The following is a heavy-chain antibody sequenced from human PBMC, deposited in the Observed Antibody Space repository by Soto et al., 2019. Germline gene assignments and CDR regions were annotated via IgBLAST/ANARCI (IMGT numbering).Heavy chain of an antibody. Sequence: EVEMLASGGGVVQPGESLRLSCVAPDFSFTSYAMTWVRLTPGKGLQWVAALSHDGGNTYYRDSVRGRFTISRDNSKNTLYLPMNSLKGKDTAGYYCGKQTSTWVDSAIDFWGQGTQVNVSS. J-gene: IGHJ4*02. D-gene: IGHD3-9*01. CDR3: GKQTSTWVDSAIDF. CDR2: LSHDGGNT. CDR1: DFSFTSYA. V-gene: IGHV3-23*01.